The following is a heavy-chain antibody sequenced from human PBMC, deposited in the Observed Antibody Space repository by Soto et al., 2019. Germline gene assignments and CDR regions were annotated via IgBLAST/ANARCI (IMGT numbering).Heavy chain of an antibody. CDR1: GFSLTSSGVG. CDR3: AHSPYTGYRFDFDY. D-gene: IGHD5-12*01. V-gene: IGHV2-5*02. Sequence: QITLKESGPTVVKPTQTLTVTCTFSGFSLTSSGVGVGWIRQPPGKALEWLALIYWDDDKRYNPSLKTRLTVTNDTSKQQVLLTMTNIDPVDTATYYWAHSPYTGYRFDFDYWGQGNLVTVSS. CDR2: IYWDDDK. J-gene: IGHJ4*02.